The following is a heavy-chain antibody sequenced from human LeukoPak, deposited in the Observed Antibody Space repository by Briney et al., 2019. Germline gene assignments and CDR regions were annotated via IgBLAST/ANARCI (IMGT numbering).Heavy chain of an antibody. J-gene: IGHJ5*02. CDR2: IYYSGST. V-gene: IGHV4-59*01. CDR3: ARHSYSSGWYWFDP. CDR1: GGSISSYY. D-gene: IGHD6-19*01. Sequence: SETLSLTCTVSGGSISSYYWSWIRQPPGKGLEWIGYIYYSGSTNYNPSLKSRVTISVDTSKNQFSLKLSSVTAADTAVYYCARHSYSSGWYWFDPWGQGTLVTVSS.